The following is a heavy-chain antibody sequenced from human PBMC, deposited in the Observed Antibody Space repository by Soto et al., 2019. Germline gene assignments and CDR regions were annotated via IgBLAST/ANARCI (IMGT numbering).Heavy chain of an antibody. V-gene: IGHV3-30*03. D-gene: IGHD1-26*01. CDR2: ISYDGSNE. CDR1: GFIFSTYG. J-gene: IGHJ4*02. Sequence: QVQLVQSGGGVVQPGRSLRLSCVASGFIFSTYGMHWVRQVPGKGLEWVAHISYDGSNEYYADSVKGRFTVSRDNAKKTLDLQMNGLKTEDTAIYSCTTEYIVGTQWGYFESWGQGALVIVSS. CDR3: TTEYIVGTQWGYFES.